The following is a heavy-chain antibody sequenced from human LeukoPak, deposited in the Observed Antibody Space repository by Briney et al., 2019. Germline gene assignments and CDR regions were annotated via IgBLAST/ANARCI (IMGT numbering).Heavy chain of an antibody. Sequence: GGSLRLSCAASGFTFSSYGMHWVRQAPGKGLEWVAFIRYDGSNKYYADSVKGRFTISRDNSKNTLYLQMNSLRAEDTAVYYCARFTIFGVVPSYYFDYWGQGTLVTVSS. D-gene: IGHD3-3*01. CDR3: ARFTIFGVVPSYYFDY. V-gene: IGHV3-30*02. J-gene: IGHJ4*02. CDR2: IRYDGSNK. CDR1: GFTFSSYG.